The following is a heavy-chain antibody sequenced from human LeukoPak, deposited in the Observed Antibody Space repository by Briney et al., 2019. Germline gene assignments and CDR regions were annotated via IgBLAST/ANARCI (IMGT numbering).Heavy chain of an antibody. J-gene: IGHJ3*02. D-gene: IGHD6-6*01. CDR2: IKPDGSEG. CDR3: AREGRHLGAFDI. CDR1: GFTFSTYW. V-gene: IGHV3-7*01. Sequence: PGGSLRLSCAASGFTFSTYWMAWVRQAPGKGLEWVANIKPDGSEGYYVDSVKGRFTISSDNAKNSLYLQMNSLSAEDTAVYYCAREGRHLGAFDIWGQGTMVTVSS.